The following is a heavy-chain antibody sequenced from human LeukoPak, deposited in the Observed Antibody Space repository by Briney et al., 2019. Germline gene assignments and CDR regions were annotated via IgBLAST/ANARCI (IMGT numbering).Heavy chain of an antibody. V-gene: IGHV1-18*01. D-gene: IGHD2-15*01. Sequence: GASVKVSCKASGYTFTRNPIGWVRQARGQGPEWMGWINSYNGDTVYAQMFQGRVTLTTDTSTSTAYMELRSLTSDDTAVYYCARKGGSFHPLDYWGQGTLVTVSS. CDR3: ARKGGSFHPLDY. J-gene: IGHJ4*02. CDR1: GYTFTRNP. CDR2: INSYNGDT.